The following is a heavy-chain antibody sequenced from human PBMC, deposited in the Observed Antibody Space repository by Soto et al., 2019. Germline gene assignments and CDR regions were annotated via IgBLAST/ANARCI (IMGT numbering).Heavy chain of an antibody. CDR1: GFTFSSYA. Sequence: QVPLVESGGGVVQPGRSLRLSCAASGFTFSSYAMHWVRQAPGKGLEWVAVISYDGSNKYYADSVKGRFTISRDNSKNTLYLPMNSLRAEDTAVYYCARDQSDYDFWSGPIDSWGQGTLVTVSS. CDR2: ISYDGSNK. CDR3: ARDQSDYDFWSGPIDS. J-gene: IGHJ4*02. D-gene: IGHD3-3*01. V-gene: IGHV3-30-3*01.